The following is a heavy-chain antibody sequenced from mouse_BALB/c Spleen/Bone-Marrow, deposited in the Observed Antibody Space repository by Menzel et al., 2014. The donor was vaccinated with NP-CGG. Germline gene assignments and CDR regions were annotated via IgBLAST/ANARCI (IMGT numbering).Heavy chain of an antibody. J-gene: IGHJ2*01. CDR1: GFDFSRYW. Sequence: EVMLVEFGGGLVQLGGFLIISCAASGFDFSRYWLSWARQAPGKGQEWIGEINPGSSTLNYTPSLKDKFIISRDNAKKTLCLQVSKVRSDDTARYYSARLGYYDYFAYWGQGTTLTVSS. D-gene: IGHD1-1*01. V-gene: IGHV4-2*02. CDR3: ARLGYYDYFAY. CDR2: INPGSSTL.